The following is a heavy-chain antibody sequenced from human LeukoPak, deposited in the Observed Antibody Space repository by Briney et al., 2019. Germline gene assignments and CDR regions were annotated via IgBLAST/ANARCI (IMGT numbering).Heavy chain of an antibody. CDR2: VSGSGST. CDR1: GGSIGSPTYY. D-gene: IGHD3-22*01. V-gene: IGHV4-39*07. Sequence: SETLSLTCSVSGGSIGSPTYYWTWIRQPAGKGLEWIGRVSGSGSTNYNPSLKSRVTISVDKSKSQFSLKLSSVTAADTAVYYCARVGGGYYDSSGYTFFDYWGQGTLVTVSS. J-gene: IGHJ4*02. CDR3: ARVGGGYYDSSGYTFFDY.